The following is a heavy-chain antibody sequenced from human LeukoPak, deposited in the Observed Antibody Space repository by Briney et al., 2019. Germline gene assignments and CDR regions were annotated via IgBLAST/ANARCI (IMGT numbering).Heavy chain of an antibody. V-gene: IGHV4-39*01. J-gene: IGHJ4*02. CDR1: GGSISSSSYY. CDR2: IYYSGST. Sequence: SETLSLTCTVSGGSISSSSYYWGWIRQPPGRGLEWIGSIYYSGSTYYNPSLKSRVTISVDTSKNQFSLKLSSVTAADTAVYYCASDSSGYYYTPYFDYWGQGTLVTVSS. CDR3: ASDSSGYYYTPYFDY. D-gene: IGHD3-22*01.